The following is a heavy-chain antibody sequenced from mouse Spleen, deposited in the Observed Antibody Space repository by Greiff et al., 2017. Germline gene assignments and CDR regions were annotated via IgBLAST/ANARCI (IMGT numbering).Heavy chain of an antibody. J-gene: IGHJ4*01. CDR2: ISDGGSYT. CDR3: ARDDDNSGAMDY. D-gene: IGHD2-1*01. CDR1: GFTFSSYA. V-gene: IGHV5-4*01. Sequence: EVQLVESGGGLVKPGGSLKLSCAASGFTFSSYAMSWVRQTPEKRLEWVATISDGGSYTYYPDNVKGRFTISRDNAKNNLYLQMSHLKSEDTAMYYCARDDDNSGAMDYWGQGTSVTVSS.